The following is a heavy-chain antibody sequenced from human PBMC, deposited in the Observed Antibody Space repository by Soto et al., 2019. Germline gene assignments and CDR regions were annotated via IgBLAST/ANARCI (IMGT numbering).Heavy chain of an antibody. Sequence: ASVKVSCKASGYTFTVYYMHWVLQAPGQGLEWMGWINPNSGGTNYAQKFQGWVTMTRDTSISTAYMELSRLRSDDTAVYYCARSIGDYAFDYWGQGTLVTVSS. CDR2: INPNSGGT. V-gene: IGHV1-2*04. D-gene: IGHD4-17*01. CDR3: ARSIGDYAFDY. J-gene: IGHJ4*02. CDR1: GYTFTVYY.